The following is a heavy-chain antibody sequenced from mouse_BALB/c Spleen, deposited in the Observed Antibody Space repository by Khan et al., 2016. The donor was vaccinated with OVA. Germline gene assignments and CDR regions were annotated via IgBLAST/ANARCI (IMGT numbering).Heavy chain of an antibody. CDR2: ISYSGDT. Sequence: EVKLLESGPGLVKPSQSLSLTCTVTGNSITSGYAWNWIRQFPGNKLEWMGYISYSGDTSYIPSLKSRISITRDTSKNQFFLQLNSVTTEDTATYYCARGNYYGYYFDYGGQGTTLTVSS. D-gene: IGHD1-1*01. CDR3: ARGNYYGYYFDY. V-gene: IGHV3-2*02. J-gene: IGHJ2*01. CDR1: GNSITSGYA.